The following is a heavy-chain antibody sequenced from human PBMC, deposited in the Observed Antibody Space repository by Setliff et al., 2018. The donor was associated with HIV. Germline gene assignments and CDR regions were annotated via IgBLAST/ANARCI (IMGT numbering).Heavy chain of an antibody. CDR3: ARQDDFWSGSNWFDP. J-gene: IGHJ5*02. Sequence: SETLSLTCTVSGGSISSYYWSWIRRPAGKGLEWIGRIYASGSTNYNPSLRSRVTISIDTSKNQFSLKLTSVTAADTAVYYCARQDDFWSGSNWFDPWGQGTLVTVSS. CDR2: IYASGST. V-gene: IGHV4-4*07. D-gene: IGHD3-3*01. CDR1: GGSISSYY.